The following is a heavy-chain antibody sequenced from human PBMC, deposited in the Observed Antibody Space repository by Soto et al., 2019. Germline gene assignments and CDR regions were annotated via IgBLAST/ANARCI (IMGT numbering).Heavy chain of an antibody. CDR2: IYYSGST. Sequence: QLQLQESGPGLVKPSETLSLTCTVSGGSISSRGYYWGWIRQPPGKGLEWIGTIYYSGSTYYNPSLNSRSTISVDTSKNQSSLKLSSVTAADTAVYYCATSNWFDPWGQGTLVTVSS. CDR3: ATSNWFDP. CDR1: GGSISSRGYY. J-gene: IGHJ5*02. V-gene: IGHV4-39*01.